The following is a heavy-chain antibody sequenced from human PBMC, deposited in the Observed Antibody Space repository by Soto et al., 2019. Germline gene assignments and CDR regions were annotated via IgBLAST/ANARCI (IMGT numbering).Heavy chain of an antibody. CDR2: ISSSGSTI. CDR1: GFTFSSYE. Sequence: GGSLRLSCAASGFTFSSYEMNWVRQAPGKGLEWVSYISSSGSTIYYADSVKGRFTISRDNAKNSLYLQMNSLRAADTAVYYGARERWELRKIDYWGQGTLVTV. J-gene: IGHJ4*02. D-gene: IGHD1-26*01. CDR3: ARERWELRKIDY. V-gene: IGHV3-48*03.